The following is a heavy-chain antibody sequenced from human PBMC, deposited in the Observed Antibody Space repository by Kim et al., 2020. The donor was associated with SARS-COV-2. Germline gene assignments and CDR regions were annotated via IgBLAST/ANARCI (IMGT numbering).Heavy chain of an antibody. V-gene: IGHV3-15*01. D-gene: IGHD2-21*02. J-gene: IGHJ4*02. CDR2: IKTKTDGETT. CDR3: TTAGVVTALRI. CDR1: GFTFSNAW. Sequence: GGSLRLSCAASGFTFSNAWMNWVRQAPGKGLEWVGLIKTKTDGETTDYAAPVTGRFIISRDDSKNTLYLQMNSLKTDDTAVYYCTTAGVVTALRIWGQGTPVTVSS.